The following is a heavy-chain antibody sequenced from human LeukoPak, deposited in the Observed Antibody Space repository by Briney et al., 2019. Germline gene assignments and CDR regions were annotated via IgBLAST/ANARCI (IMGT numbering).Heavy chain of an antibody. V-gene: IGHV1-2*02. J-gene: IGHJ4*02. D-gene: IGHD3-3*01. CDR1: GDTFTGYY. CDR3: ARASSDFWSGYSSAIDY. Sequence: GASVKVSCKASGDTFTGYYMHWVRQAPGQGLEWMGWINPNSGGTNYAQKFQGRVTMTRDTSISTAYMELSRLRSDDTAVYYCARASSDFWSGYSSAIDYWGQGTLVTVSS. CDR2: INPNSGGT.